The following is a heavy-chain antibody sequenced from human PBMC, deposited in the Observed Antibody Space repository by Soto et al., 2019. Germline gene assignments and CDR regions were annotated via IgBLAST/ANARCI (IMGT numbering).Heavy chain of an antibody. V-gene: IGHV4-4*07. J-gene: IGHJ4*02. CDR2: IFSGGST. CDR1: GDSINTYY. Sequence: QVQLQESGPGLVTPSETLSLTCTVSGDSINTYYWSWIRQPAGKGLEWIGRIFSGGSTNYNPSLKSRVTMSIDTSKNQFSLKLPSLAAADTAVYYCARGPGGFGDFSLDYWGQGTLVTVPS. D-gene: IGHD3-10*01. CDR3: ARGPGGFGDFSLDY.